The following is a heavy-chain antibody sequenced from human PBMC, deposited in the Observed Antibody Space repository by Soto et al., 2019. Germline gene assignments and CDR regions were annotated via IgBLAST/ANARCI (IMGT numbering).Heavy chain of an antibody. CDR1: GFTFGRYA. CDR3: AKHMGDSGYFYVEGADH. D-gene: IGHD3-22*01. CDR2: ISYTGANT. J-gene: IGHJ4*02. V-gene: IGHV3-30*18. Sequence: PGGSLRLSCVASGFTFGRYAMHWVRQFPGRGLEWVAVISYTGANTYYVGSVRGRFTISRDNSKNTLYLQMNSLRAEDTAMYYCAKHMGDSGYFYVEGADHWGQGTLVTVSS.